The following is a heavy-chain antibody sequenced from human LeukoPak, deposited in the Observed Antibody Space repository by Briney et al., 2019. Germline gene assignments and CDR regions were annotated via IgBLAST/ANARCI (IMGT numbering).Heavy chain of an antibody. CDR2: IYYSGST. Sequence: SETLSLTCTVSGGSISSSSYYWGWIRQPPGKGLEWIGSIYYSGSTYYNPSLKSRVTISVDASKNQFSLKLSSVTAADTAVYYCASNSDGPKWLTTYGTGYYFDYWGQGTLVTVSS. CDR3: ASNSDGPKWLTTYGTGYYFDY. D-gene: IGHD3-22*01. V-gene: IGHV4-39*01. J-gene: IGHJ4*02. CDR1: GGSISSSSYY.